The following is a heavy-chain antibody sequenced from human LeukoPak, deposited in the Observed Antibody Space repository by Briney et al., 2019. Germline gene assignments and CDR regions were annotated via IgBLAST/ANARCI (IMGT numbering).Heavy chain of an antibody. CDR2: IFYSGST. CDR3: ARQAAIVEPTDPNWFDS. V-gene: IGHV4-39*07. J-gene: IGHJ5*01. CDR1: GGSISSSNYY. Sequence: SETLSLTCNVSGGSISSSNYYWGWIRQTPGKGLEWIGSIFYSGSTYYTPSLKSRVTMSLDTSKNQFSLRLTSVTAADTAVYYCARQAAIVEPTDPNWFDSWGQGILVTVSS. D-gene: IGHD1-26*01.